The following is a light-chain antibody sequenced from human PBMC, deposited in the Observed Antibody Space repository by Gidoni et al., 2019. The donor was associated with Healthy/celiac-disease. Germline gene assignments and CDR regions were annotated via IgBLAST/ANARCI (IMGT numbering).Light chain of an antibody. V-gene: IGLV2-11*01. CDR3: CSYAGSYTWV. J-gene: IGLJ3*02. CDR2: DVT. Sequence: QSALTQPRPVSRSPRSVPIPCTGTSSDVGGYKYVSGYQQHPGQVPKLHIYDVTKRPSGVPDRVSGSKSGNTAYLTISRLQAEDEADYYCCSYAGSYTWVFGGGTKLT. CDR1: SSDVGGYKY.